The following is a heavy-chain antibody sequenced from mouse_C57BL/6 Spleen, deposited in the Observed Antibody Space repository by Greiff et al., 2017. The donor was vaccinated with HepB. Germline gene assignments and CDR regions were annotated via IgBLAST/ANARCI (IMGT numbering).Heavy chain of an antibody. CDR1: GYTFTDYN. CDR3: ARRRDIYYGNYCWYFDV. D-gene: IGHD2-1*01. Sequence: EVQLQQSGPELVKPGASVKIPCKASGYTFTDYNMDWVKQSHGKSLEWIGDINLNNGGTIYNQKFKGKATLTVDKSSSTAYMELRSLTSEDTAVYYCARRRDIYYGNYCWYFDVWGTGTTVTVSS. J-gene: IGHJ1*03. CDR2: INLNNGGT. V-gene: IGHV1-18*01.